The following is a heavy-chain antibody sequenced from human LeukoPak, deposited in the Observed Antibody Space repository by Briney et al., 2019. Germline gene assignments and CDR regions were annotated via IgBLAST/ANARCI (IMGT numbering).Heavy chain of an antibody. D-gene: IGHD6-19*01. CDR3: ARAAEAVAGTRNWYFDL. Sequence: GRSLRLSCAASGFTFSSYSMNWVRQAPGKGLEWVSSISSSSSYIYYADSVKGRFTISRDNAKNSLYLQMNSLRAEDTAVYYCARAAEAVAGTRNWYFDLWGRGTLVTVSS. CDR1: GFTFSSYS. V-gene: IGHV3-21*01. J-gene: IGHJ2*01. CDR2: ISSSSSYI.